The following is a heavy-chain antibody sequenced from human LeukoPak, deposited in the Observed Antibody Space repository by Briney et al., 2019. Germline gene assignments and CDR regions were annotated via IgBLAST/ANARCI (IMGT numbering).Heavy chain of an antibody. J-gene: IGHJ4*02. CDR1: GFTFSSYW. Sequence: GGSLRLSCAASGFTFSSYWMHWVRQAPGKGLEWLAVISYDGSKEYYADSVKGRFIISRDNSKNTVYLQMSSLRPEETAVYYCAKEEGYFDYWGQGTLVTVSS. CDR3: AKEEGYFDY. CDR2: ISYDGSKE. V-gene: IGHV3-30*18.